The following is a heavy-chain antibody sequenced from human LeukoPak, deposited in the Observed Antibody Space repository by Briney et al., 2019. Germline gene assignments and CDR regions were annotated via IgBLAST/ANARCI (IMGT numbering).Heavy chain of an antibody. V-gene: IGHV3-23*01. Sequence: GGSLRLSCAASGVTFSSYAMSWVRRAPGKGLEWVSAISGSGGSTYYADSVKGRFTISRDNSKNTLYLQMNSLRAEDTAVYYCAKDLATVTGGDYWGQGTLVTVSS. CDR1: GVTFSSYA. CDR3: AKDLATVTGGDY. CDR2: ISGSGGST. J-gene: IGHJ4*02. D-gene: IGHD4-11*01.